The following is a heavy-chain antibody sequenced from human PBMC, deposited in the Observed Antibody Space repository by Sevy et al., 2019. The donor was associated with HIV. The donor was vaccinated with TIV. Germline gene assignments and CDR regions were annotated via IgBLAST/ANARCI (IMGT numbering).Heavy chain of an antibody. J-gene: IGHJ5*02. Sequence: ASVKVSCKASGYTFTSYGISWVRQAPGQGLEWMGWISAYNGNTNYAQKLQGRVTMTTDTSTSTAYMELRSLRSDDTAVYYCARVYVLYEGDSSGGSNWFDPWGQGTLVTVSS. D-gene: IGHD3-22*01. V-gene: IGHV1-18*01. CDR3: ARVYVLYEGDSSGGSNWFDP. CDR1: GYTFTSYG. CDR2: ISAYNGNT.